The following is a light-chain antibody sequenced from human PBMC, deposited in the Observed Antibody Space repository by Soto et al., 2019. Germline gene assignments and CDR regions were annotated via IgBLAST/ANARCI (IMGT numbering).Light chain of an antibody. CDR1: SSNIGNNY. J-gene: IGLJ3*02. CDR2: DNN. Sequence: QSVLTQPPSVSAAPGQKVTISCSGSSSNIGNNYVSWYQQLPGTAPKLLLYDNNKRPSGIPDRFSGSKSGTSATLGITGLQTGDEAGYYCGTWDTSLSAGVFGGGTKVTVL. CDR3: GTWDTSLSAGV. V-gene: IGLV1-51*01.